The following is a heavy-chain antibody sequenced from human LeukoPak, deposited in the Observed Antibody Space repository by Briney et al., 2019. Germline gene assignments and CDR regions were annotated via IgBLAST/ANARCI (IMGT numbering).Heavy chain of an antibody. CDR1: GYTFTSYG. Sequence: SVKVSCKASGYTFTSYGISWVRQAPGQGLEWMGGIIPIFGTANYAQKFQGRVTITADESTSTAYMELSSLRSEDTAVYYCARVRDGYNDYWGQGTLVTVSS. J-gene: IGHJ4*02. CDR3: ARVRDGYNDY. CDR2: IIPIFGTA. V-gene: IGHV1-69*13. D-gene: IGHD5-24*01.